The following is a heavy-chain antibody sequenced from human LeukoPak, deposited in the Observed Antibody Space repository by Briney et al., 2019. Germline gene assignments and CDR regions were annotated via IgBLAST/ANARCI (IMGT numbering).Heavy chain of an antibody. V-gene: IGHV1-8*01. Sequence: ASVKVSCKSSGYTFTRNDINWVRRATGQGLEGMGWMNPSSGNTGYAQKLQGRVTMTRNTAISTAYIELSSLRSEETAVNYCARVRYSWKGFDIWGQGTMVTVSS. D-gene: IGHD1-20*01. CDR1: GYTFTRND. CDR2: MNPSSGNT. CDR3: ARVRYSWKGFDI. J-gene: IGHJ3*02.